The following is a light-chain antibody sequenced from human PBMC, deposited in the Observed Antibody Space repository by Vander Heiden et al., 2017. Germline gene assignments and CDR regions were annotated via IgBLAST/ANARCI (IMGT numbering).Light chain of an antibody. CDR2: DVS. CDR3: SSYTSSNTLYV. V-gene: IGLV2-14*03. Sequence: QSALTQPASVSGSPGQSITISCTGTSSDVGGYNYVSWYQQHPGKAPKLMIYDVSNRPSGVSNLFSGSKSGNTASLTISGLQAEDEADYYCSSYTSSNTLYVFGTGTKVTVL. J-gene: IGLJ1*01. CDR1: SSDVGGYNY.